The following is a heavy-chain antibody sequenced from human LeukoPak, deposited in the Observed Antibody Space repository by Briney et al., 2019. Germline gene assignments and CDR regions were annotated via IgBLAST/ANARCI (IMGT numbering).Heavy chain of an antibody. CDR3: AKDRGYSYGYLDY. D-gene: IGHD5-18*01. CDR1: GFTFSNYA. Sequence: GGSLRLSCAASGFTFSNYAIHWVRQAPGKGLEYVSAISRSGGTTYYANSVKGRFTISRDNSKNTLFLQMGSLRAEDMAVYYCAKDRGYSYGYLDYWGQGTLVTVSS. CDR2: ISRSGGTT. V-gene: IGHV3-64*01. J-gene: IGHJ4*02.